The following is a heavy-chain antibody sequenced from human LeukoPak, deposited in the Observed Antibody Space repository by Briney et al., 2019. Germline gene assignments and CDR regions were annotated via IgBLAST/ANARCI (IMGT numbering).Heavy chain of an antibody. CDR3: ARYCSGGSCYSDQFDS. CDR2: IKTDGSST. CDR1: GXTFSSYW. J-gene: IGHJ4*02. D-gene: IGHD2-15*01. V-gene: IGHV3-74*01. Sequence: GGSLRLSCAASGXTFSSYWMHWVRQPPGKGLMCVSRIKTDGSSTSYADSVRGRFTISRDNAKNTLYLQLNSLRAEDTAVYYCARYCSGGSCYSDQFDSWGQGTLVTVSS.